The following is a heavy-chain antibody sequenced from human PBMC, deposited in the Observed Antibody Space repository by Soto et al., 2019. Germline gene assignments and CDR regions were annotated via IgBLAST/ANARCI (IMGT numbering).Heavy chain of an antibody. CDR2: MQPSTGRT. V-gene: IGHV1-8*01. Sequence: ASVKVSCKASGYSFTSLDINWVRQTAGQGLEWMGWMQPSTGRTGYAQKFQGRVTMTRDTSINTAYMELTTLTSDDTAFYYCARGVSAGVEYWGKGTLVTVS. D-gene: IGHD1-26*01. CDR1: GYSFTSLD. J-gene: IGHJ4*02. CDR3: ARGVSAGVEY.